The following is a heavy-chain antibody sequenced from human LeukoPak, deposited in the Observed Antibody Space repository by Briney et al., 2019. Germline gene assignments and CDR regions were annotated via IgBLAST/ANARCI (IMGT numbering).Heavy chain of an antibody. D-gene: IGHD2-15*01. CDR2: INHSGST. J-gene: IGHJ6*02. Sequence: PSETLSLTCAVYGGSFSGYYWSWIRQPPGKGLEWIGEINHSGSTNYNPSLKSRVTISVDTSKNQSSLKLSSVTAADTAVYYCARQTKRAVVAATVGMDVWGQGTTVTVSS. CDR1: GGSFSGYY. CDR3: ARQTKRAVVAATVGMDV. V-gene: IGHV4-34*01.